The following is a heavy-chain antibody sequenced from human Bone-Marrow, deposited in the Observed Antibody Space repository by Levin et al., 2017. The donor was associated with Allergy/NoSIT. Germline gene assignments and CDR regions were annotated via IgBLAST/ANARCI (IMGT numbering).Heavy chain of an antibody. CDR1: GFTFTSAW. D-gene: IGHD1-14*01. Sequence: PGGSLRLSCAASGFTFTSAWMNWVRQVPGKGLEWVGRSRGKTGDDIMEYAAPVKGRFTISRDDSKNTLFLQMNSLTTEDTAVYYCAWFSEGSPGHWGQGTLVTVSS. CDR2: SRGKTGDDIM. V-gene: IGHV3-15*01. J-gene: IGHJ4*02. CDR3: AWFSEGSPGH.